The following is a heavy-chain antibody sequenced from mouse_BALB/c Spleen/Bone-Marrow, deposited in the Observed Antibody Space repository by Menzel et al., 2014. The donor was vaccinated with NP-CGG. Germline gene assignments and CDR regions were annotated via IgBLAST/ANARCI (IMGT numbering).Heavy chain of an antibody. D-gene: IGHD2-4*01. CDR3: ARDNYYDYDGFAY. V-gene: IGHV5-6-3*01. CDR2: INSNGGST. Sequence: VQLQQSGGGLVQPGGSLKISCAASGFTFSSYGMSWVRQTPDKRLDLVATINSNGGSTYYPDSVKGRFTISRDNAKNTLDLQMSSLKSEDTAMYYCARDNYYDYDGFAYWGQGTLVTVSA. CDR1: GFTFSSYG. J-gene: IGHJ3*01.